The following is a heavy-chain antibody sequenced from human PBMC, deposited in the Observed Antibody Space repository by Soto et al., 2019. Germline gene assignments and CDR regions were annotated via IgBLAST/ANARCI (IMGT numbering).Heavy chain of an antibody. J-gene: IGHJ6*02. V-gene: IGHV3-48*02. CDR3: ARASSGSHAHGRRKMDDYYYGMDV. Sequence: EVQLVESGGGLVQPGGSLRLSCAASGFTLSSYSMNWVRQAPGKGLEWVSYISSSSSTIYYADSVKGRFTISRDNAKNSLYLQMNRLRDEDTAVYYCARASSGSHAHGRRKMDDYYYGMDVWGQGTTVTVAS. CDR2: ISSSSSTI. CDR1: GFTLSSYS. D-gene: IGHD1-26*01.